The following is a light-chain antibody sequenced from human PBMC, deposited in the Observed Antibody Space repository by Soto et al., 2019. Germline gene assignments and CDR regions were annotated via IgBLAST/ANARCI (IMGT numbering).Light chain of an antibody. CDR1: QMVISY. Sequence: DIVLTQFPATLSLSPGEGATLSCRARQMVISYLAWYQQKPGQAPRLLIYDISNRATGIPARFIGSGSGTDFTLSISSPEPEDSAVYYCQQRSAWPRNTFGQGTKLEIK. CDR3: QQRSAWPRNT. J-gene: IGKJ2*01. CDR2: DIS. V-gene: IGKV3-11*01.